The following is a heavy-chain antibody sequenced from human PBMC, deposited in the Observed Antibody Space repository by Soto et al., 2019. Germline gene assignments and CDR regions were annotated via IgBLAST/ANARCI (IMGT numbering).Heavy chain of an antibody. CDR3: AKDWSRDSMVRGVIPY. V-gene: IGHV3-23*01. CDR2: ISGSGGRT. CDR1: GFTFSTYA. J-gene: IGHJ4*02. Sequence: EVQLLESGGGLVQPGGSLRLSCGASGFTFSTYAMSWVRQAPGKGLEWVSGISGSGGRTYYADSVKGRFTISRDNXKXTLYLQMNSLRAEDTAVYYCAKDWSRDSMVRGVIPYWGQGTLVTVSS. D-gene: IGHD3-10*01.